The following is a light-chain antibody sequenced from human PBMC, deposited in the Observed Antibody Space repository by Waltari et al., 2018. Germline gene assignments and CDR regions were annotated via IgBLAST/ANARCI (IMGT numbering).Light chain of an antibody. CDR1: SSNIGANY. V-gene: IGLV1-47*01. Sequence: QSVLTQSPSASGTPGQRVTISCSGSSSNIGANYVYWYQQFPGTAPRLLIYRSYQRPSGVPDRFAGSKSGTSASLAISGLRSEDEADDYCATWDDSLNAWVFGGGTRLTAL. CDR3: ATWDDSLNAWV. CDR2: RSY. J-gene: IGLJ3*02.